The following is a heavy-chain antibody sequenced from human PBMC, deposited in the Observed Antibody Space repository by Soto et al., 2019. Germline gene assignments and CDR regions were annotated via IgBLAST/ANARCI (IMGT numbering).Heavy chain of an antibody. J-gene: IGHJ4*02. CDR1: GYTFTSYY. V-gene: IGHV1-46*01. D-gene: IGHD6-19*01. Sequence: QVQLVQSGAEVKKPGASVKVSCKTSGYTFTSYYVHWVRQAPGQGLEWMGLINPGGGRTSYAQNHQGRITMTRDTSTSTVYMELSSLTSDDTAVYYCARGLAVAYSPALLWGQGTLVTVSS. CDR3: ARGLAVAYSPALL. CDR2: INPGGGRT.